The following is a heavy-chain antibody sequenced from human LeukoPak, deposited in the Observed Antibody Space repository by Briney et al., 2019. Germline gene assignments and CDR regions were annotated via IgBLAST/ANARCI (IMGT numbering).Heavy chain of an antibody. D-gene: IGHD6-6*01. J-gene: IGHJ6*03. Sequence: ASVKVSCKASGYTFTGYYMHWVRQAPGQGLEWMGWINPNSGGTNYAQKFQGRVTMTRDTSISTAYMELSRLRSDDTAVYYCARNIAARSYYYYYYMDVWGKGTTVTVSS. V-gene: IGHV1-2*02. CDR3: ARNIAARSYYYYYYMDV. CDR1: GYTFTGYY. CDR2: INPNSGGT.